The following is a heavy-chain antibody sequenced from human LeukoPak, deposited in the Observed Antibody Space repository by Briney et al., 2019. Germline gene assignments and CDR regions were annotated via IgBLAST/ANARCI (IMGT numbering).Heavy chain of an antibody. CDR1: GFTFTNAW. Sequence: GGSLRLSCAASGFTFTNAWMSWVRQAPGKGLEWVGRIKSKTDGGITDYAAPVKGRFIISRDDSKNTLYLQMNSLKTEDTAVYYCTTESEQCPACSSTSLWGQGTLVTVSS. J-gene: IGHJ4*02. V-gene: IGHV3-15*01. CDR3: TTESEQCPACSSTSL. D-gene: IGHD2-2*01. CDR2: IKSKTDGGIT.